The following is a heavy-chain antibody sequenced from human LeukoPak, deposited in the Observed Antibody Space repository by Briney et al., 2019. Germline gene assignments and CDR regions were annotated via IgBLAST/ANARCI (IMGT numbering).Heavy chain of an antibody. J-gene: IGHJ6*02. CDR3: ARAGKAYQLLSPPFPYYYYGMDV. D-gene: IGHD2-2*01. V-gene: IGHV1-2*02. CDR1: GYTLTDYY. CDR2: INPNSGDT. Sequence: ASVKVSCKASGYTLTDYYMHWVRQAPGQGLEWMGWINPNSGDTNYAQNFQGRVTMTRDTSISTAYMELSSLRSEDTAVYYCARAGKAYQLLSPPFPYYYYGMDVWGQGTTVTVSS.